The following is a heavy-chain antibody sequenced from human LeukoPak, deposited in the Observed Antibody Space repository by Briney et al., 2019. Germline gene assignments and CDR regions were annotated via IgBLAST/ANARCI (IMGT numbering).Heavy chain of an antibody. V-gene: IGHV4-34*01. CDR2: VKHGGDT. Sequence: SETLSLTCAVYGASFNTYYWTWIRQSPDKGLEWIGEVKHGGDTNVNPSLRSRVVMSVDASKNQFSLKMTSVTAADTAIYFCARGPVALPNDRLSLFFDFWGQGTLVTVSS. J-gene: IGHJ5*01. D-gene: IGHD2-8*01. CDR1: GASFNTYY. CDR3: ARGPVALPNDRLSLFFDF.